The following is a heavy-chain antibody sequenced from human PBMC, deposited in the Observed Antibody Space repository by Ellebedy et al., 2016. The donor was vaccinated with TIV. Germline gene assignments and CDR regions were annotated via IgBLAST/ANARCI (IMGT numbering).Heavy chain of an antibody. V-gene: IGHV3-23*01. CDR3: ARAQLHPQIEVAGTVNYYYYGMDV. CDR1: GFTFSSYA. D-gene: IGHD6-19*01. J-gene: IGHJ6*02. Sequence: GESLKISCAASGFTFSSYAMSWVRQAPGKGLEWVSAISGSDGSTSYADSVKGRFTISRENAKTSLHLQMNSLRAEDTAAYYCARAQLHPQIEVAGTVNYYYYGMDVWGQGTTVTVSS. CDR2: ISGSDGST.